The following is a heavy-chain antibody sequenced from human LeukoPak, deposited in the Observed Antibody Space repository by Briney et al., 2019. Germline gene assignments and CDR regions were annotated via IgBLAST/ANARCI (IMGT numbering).Heavy chain of an antibody. V-gene: IGHV3-7*03. CDR2: INHNGNVN. D-gene: IGHD1-26*01. Sequence: GGSLRLSCAASGFTFSSYWMNWARQAPGKGLEWVASINHNGNVNYYVDSVKGRFTISRDNAKNSLYLQMSNLRAEDTAVYYCAREKGRIEDSGSYSFDYWGQGTLVTVSS. CDR1: GFTFSSYW. CDR3: AREKGRIEDSGSYSFDY. J-gene: IGHJ4*02.